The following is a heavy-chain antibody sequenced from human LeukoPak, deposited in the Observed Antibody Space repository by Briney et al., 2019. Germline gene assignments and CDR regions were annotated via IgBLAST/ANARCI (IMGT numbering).Heavy chain of an antibody. J-gene: IGHJ4*02. CDR1: GFTFSDYY. CDR2: ISSSGSTI. V-gene: IGHV3-11*01. D-gene: IGHD2-2*02. Sequence: GGSLRLSCAASGFTFSDYYMSWIRQAPGKGLEWGSYISSSGSTIYYADSVKGRFTISRDNAKNSLYLQMNSLRAEDTAVYYCARDCSSTSCYIDYWGQGTLVTVSS. CDR3: ARDCSSTSCYIDY.